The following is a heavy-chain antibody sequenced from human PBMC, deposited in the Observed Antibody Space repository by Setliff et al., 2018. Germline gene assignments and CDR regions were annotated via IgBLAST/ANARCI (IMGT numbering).Heavy chain of an antibody. CDR2: SYSGGTT. CDR1: GDSMNSGVYY. CDR3: ARGRNIAARLLDS. J-gene: IGHJ4*02. V-gene: IGHV4-39*01. Sequence: SETLSLTCKVSGDSMNSGVYYWAWIRQPPGKGLEWIGRSYSGGTTYYNSSLKSRVTISVDTSKSQFSLRLNSVTAADTAVYYCARGRNIAARLLDSWGQGTLVTVSS. D-gene: IGHD6-6*01.